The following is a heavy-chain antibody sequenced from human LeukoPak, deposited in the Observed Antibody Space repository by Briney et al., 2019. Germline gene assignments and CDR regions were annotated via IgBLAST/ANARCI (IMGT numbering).Heavy chain of an antibody. CDR1: GFIFDDYS. V-gene: IGHV3-9*01. CDR2: IAWNSGNT. D-gene: IGHD3-10*01. CDR3: AKDMSSYGSGSSYNPWGPFDS. Sequence: PGGSLRLSCVASGFIFDDYSMHWVRQAPGKGLEWVSGIAWNSGNTGYADSVKGRFTISRDNAENSLYLQMNSLRAEDTALYYCAKDMSSYGSGSSYNPWGPFDSWGQGTLVTVSS. J-gene: IGHJ4*02.